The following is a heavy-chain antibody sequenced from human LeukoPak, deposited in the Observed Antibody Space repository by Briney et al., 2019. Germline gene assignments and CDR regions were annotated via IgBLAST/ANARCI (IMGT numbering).Heavy chain of an antibody. CDR1: GYIFTNYY. CDR2: IYPSGGST. D-gene: IGHD3-22*01. Sequence: GASVKVSCKASGYIFTNYYMHWVRQAPGQGLEWMGIIYPSGGSTTYAQKFQGRVTMTRDTSTSTVYMEVSSLRSEDTAVYYCARAGYDSSGYYSYWGQGTLVTVSS. CDR3: ARAGYDSSGYYSY. V-gene: IGHV1-46*01. J-gene: IGHJ4*02.